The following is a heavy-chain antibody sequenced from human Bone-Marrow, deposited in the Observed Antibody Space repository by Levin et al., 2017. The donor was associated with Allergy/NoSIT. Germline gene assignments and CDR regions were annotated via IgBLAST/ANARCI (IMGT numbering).Heavy chain of an antibody. CDR1: GGTFSTYT. D-gene: IGHD1-26*01. J-gene: IGHJ4*02. Sequence: ASVKVSCKSSGGTFSTYTVSWVRQAPGQGLEWMGGILPILGAANYAQKFRGRLTITADDSTSTVYMELTRLTSDDTAMYYCARDLTQVGFDYWGQGSLVTVSS. V-gene: IGHV1-69*13. CDR3: ARDLTQVGFDY. CDR2: ILPILGAA.